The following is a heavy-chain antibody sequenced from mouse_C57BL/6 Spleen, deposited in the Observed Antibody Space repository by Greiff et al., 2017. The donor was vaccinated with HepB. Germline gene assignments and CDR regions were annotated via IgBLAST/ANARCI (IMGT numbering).Heavy chain of an antibody. CDR2: INPNNGGT. CDR3: ARRTLNWDGGYYFDY. CDR1: GYTFTDYN. V-gene: IGHV1-18*01. Sequence: EVQLQQSGPELVKPGASVKIPCKASGYTFTDYNMDWVKQSHGKSLEWIGDINPNNGGTIYNQKFKGKATLTVDKSSSTAYMELRSLTSEDTAVYYCARRTLNWDGGYYFDYWGQGTTLTVSS. D-gene: IGHD4-1*01. J-gene: IGHJ2*01.